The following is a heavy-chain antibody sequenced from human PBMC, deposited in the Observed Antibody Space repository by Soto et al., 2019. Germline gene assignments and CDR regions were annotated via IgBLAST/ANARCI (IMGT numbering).Heavy chain of an antibody. CDR3: EGILVVPAPGHDAFDI. CDR1: GFTFSAYE. CDR2: ISPSSATI. D-gene: IGHD2-8*02. J-gene: IGHJ3*02. Sequence: PGGSLRLSCSSSGFTFSAYEMNWVRQAPGKGLEWVSYISPSSATIYYADSVKGRFTISRDNAENSLYLQMNGLRAEDTALYFCEGILVVPAPGHDAFDIWGQGTMVTVSS. V-gene: IGHV3-48*03.